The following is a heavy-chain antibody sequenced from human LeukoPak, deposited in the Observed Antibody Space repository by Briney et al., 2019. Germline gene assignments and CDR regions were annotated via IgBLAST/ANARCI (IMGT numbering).Heavy chain of an antibody. V-gene: IGHV3-33*08. J-gene: IGHJ3*02. Sequence: GGSLRLSCAASGFTFSSYGMHWVRQAPGKGLEWVAVIWYDGSNKYYADSVKGRFTISRDNSKNTLYLQMNSLRAEDTAVYYCAREDSSGTGDDAFDIWGQGTMVTVSS. CDR3: AREDSSGTGDDAFDI. CDR1: GFTFSSYG. CDR2: IWYDGSNK. D-gene: IGHD3-22*01.